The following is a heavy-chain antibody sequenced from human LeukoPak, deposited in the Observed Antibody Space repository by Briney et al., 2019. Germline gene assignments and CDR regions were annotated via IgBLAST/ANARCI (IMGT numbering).Heavy chain of an antibody. CDR1: GFTVSRNY. CDR3: ARDEWELLLSY. Sequence: GGSLRLSCAASGFTVSRNYMSWVRQAPGKGLEWVSVIYSGGSTYYADSVKGRFTISRDNSKNTLYLQMNSLRAEDTAVYYCARDEWELLLSYWGQGTLVTVSS. V-gene: IGHV3-66*02. D-gene: IGHD1-26*01. J-gene: IGHJ4*02. CDR2: IYSGGST.